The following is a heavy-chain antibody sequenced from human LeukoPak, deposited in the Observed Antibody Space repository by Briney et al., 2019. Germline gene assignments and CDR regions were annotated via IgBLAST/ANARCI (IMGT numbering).Heavy chain of an antibody. CDR2: IYYSGST. D-gene: IGHD2/OR15-2a*01. CDR1: GGSISSGGYY. V-gene: IGHV4-31*03. Sequence: SQTLSLTCTVSGGSISSGGYYWSWIRQHPGKGLEWIGYIYYSGSTYYNPSLKSRVTISVDTSKNQFSLKLSSVTAADTAVYYCARKELGPYSLDYWGQGTLVTVSS. CDR3: ARKELGPYSLDY. J-gene: IGHJ4*02.